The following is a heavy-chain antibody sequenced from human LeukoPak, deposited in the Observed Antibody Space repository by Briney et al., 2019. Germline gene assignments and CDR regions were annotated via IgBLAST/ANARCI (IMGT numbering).Heavy chain of an antibody. J-gene: IGHJ3*02. CDR2: IYTSGST. V-gene: IGHV4-4*07. CDR3: ARDKSRTYGSADAFDI. CDR1: GGSLSSYY. D-gene: IGHD3-10*01. Sequence: SETLSLTCTVSGGSLSSYYWNWIRQPAGKGLEWTGRIYTSGSTNYNPSLKSRVTMSVDTSKNQFSLKLSSVTAADTAVYYCARDKSRTYGSADAFDIWGQGTMVTVSS.